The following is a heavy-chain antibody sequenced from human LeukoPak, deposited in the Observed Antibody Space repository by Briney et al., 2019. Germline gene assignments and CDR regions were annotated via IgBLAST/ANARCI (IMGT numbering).Heavy chain of an antibody. CDR3: ARVGDILTGYDGADDAFDI. CDR2: ISAYNGNT. Sequence: GASVKVSCKASGYTFTSYGISWVLQAPGQGLEWMGWISAYNGNTHYAQKLQGRVTMTTDTSTSTVYMELSSLRSEDTAVYFCARVGDILTGYDGADDAFDIWGQGTRVTVSS. V-gene: IGHV1-18*01. J-gene: IGHJ3*02. CDR1: GYTFTSYG. D-gene: IGHD3-9*01.